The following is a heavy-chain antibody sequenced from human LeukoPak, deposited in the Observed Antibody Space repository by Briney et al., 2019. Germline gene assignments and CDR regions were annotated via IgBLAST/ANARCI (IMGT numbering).Heavy chain of an antibody. J-gene: IGHJ4*02. D-gene: IGHD3-10*01. CDR2: IYYSGST. Sequence: SETLSLTCTVSGGSISSYYWSWIRQPPGKGLEWIGYIYYSGSTNYNPSLKSRVTISVDTSKNQFSLKLSSVTAADTAVYYCARIDMGLMGGICGSGSYSLRDWGPGTLVTVSS. CDR3: ARIDMGLMGGICGSGSYSLRD. CDR1: GGSISSYY. V-gene: IGHV4-59*01.